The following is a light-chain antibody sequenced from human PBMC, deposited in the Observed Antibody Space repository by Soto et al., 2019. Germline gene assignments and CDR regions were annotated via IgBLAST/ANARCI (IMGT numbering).Light chain of an antibody. CDR3: AVWDDSLNAVV. J-gene: IGLJ2*01. CDR1: SSNIGRNA. Sequence: QSALTQPPSASGTPGQRVTISCSGSSSNIGRNAVNWYQQLPGAAPTLLIYSSYQRPSGVPDRFSGSKSGTSGSLAIRGLQSEDEAAYYCAVWDDSLNAVVFGGGTKLTVL. V-gene: IGLV1-44*01. CDR2: SSY.